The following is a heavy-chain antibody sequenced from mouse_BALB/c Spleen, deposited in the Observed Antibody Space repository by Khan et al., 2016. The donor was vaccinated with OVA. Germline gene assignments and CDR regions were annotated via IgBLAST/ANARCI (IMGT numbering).Heavy chain of an antibody. Sequence: LQESGAELAKPGASVKMSCKASGYNLINYWILWVKQRPGQGLEWIGYINPSTGYTEYNHNFKDKATLTAAKSSSTAYMQLSSLTSADSAVYNSERRVRRWDYDDRDQGSNRT. D-gene: IGHD1-1*01. CDR2: INPSTGYT. V-gene: IGHV1-7*01. CDR3: ERRVRRWDYDD. CDR1: GYNLINYW. J-gene: IGHJ2*01.